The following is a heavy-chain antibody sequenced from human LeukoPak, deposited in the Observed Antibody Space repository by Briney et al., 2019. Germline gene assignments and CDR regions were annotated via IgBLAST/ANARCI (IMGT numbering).Heavy chain of an antibody. D-gene: IGHD3-22*01. Sequence: SETLSLTCTVSGGSISSSSYYWGWIRQPPGKGLEWIGSIYYSGSTYYNPSLKSRVTISVDTSKNQFSLKLSSVTAADTAVYYCARETPPHYYDTGGYSVYWGQGTLVTVSS. V-gene: IGHV4-39*07. CDR1: GGSISSSSYY. CDR2: IYYSGST. CDR3: ARETPPHYYDTGGYSVY. J-gene: IGHJ4*02.